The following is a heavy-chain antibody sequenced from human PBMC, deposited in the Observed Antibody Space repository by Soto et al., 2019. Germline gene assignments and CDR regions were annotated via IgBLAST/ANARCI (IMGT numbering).Heavy chain of an antibody. CDR2: INADNGNT. D-gene: IGHD6-6*01. J-gene: IGHJ6*02. Sequence: GASVKVSCKASGYTFTASGIHWVRQAPGQRLEWVGWINADNGNTKYSPKLQGRVTISRDTSASTAYMELSSLRSEDTAVYYCGRVPRGLVPKSGMYVWGQGTTVPVSS. CDR1: GYTFTASG. V-gene: IGHV1-3*01. CDR3: GRVPRGLVPKSGMYV.